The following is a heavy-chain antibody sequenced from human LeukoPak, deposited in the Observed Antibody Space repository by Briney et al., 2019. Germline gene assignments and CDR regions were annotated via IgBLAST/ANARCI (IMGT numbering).Heavy chain of an antibody. CDR1: GGSISSYY. CDR3: ARSSIEAATDY. Sequence: ASETLSLTCTVSGGSISSYYWSWIRQPPGKELEWIGYIYYSGSTNYNPSLKSRVTISVDTSKNQFSLKLSSVTAADTAVYYCARSSIEAATDYWGQGTLVTVSS. D-gene: IGHD1-26*01. J-gene: IGHJ4*02. CDR2: IYYSGST. V-gene: IGHV4-59*01.